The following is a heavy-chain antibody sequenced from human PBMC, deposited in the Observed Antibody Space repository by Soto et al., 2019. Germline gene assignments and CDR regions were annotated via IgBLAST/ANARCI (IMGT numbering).Heavy chain of an antibody. CDR1: GYSISSCYY. V-gene: IGHV4-38-2*02. CDR3: ARDGVFLEWLLPSHFDY. Sequence: SETLSLTCAVSGYSISSCYYWGLIRQPPGKGLEGIGSIYHSGSTYYNPSLKSRVTISVDTSKNQFSLKLSSVTAADTAVYYCARDGVFLEWLLPSHFDYWGQGTPVTVSS. D-gene: IGHD3-3*01. J-gene: IGHJ4*02. CDR2: IYHSGST.